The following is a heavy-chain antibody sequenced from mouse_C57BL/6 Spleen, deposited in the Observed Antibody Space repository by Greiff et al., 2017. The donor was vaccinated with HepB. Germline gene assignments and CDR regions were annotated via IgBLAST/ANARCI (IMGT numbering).Heavy chain of an antibody. CDR3: NDGYYFDY. CDR2: IRLKSDNYAT. J-gene: IGHJ2*01. V-gene: IGHV6-3*01. Sequence: DVMLVESGGGLVQPGGSMKLSCVASGFTFSNYWMNWVRQSPEKGLEWVAQIRLKSDNYATHYAESVKGRFTISRDDSKSSVYLQMNNLRAEDTGIYYCNDGYYFDYWGQGTTLTVSS. D-gene: IGHD2-12*01. CDR1: GFTFSNYW.